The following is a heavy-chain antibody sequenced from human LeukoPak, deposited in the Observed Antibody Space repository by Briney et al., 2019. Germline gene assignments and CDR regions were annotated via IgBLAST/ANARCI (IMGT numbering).Heavy chain of an antibody. CDR1: GYTFTSYD. Sequence: ASVKVSCKASGYTFTSYDINWVRQATGQGLEWMGWMNPNSGNTGYAQKFQGRATMTRNTSISTAYMELSSLRSEDTAVYYCARVNSGSYSFDYWGQGTLVTVSS. V-gene: IGHV1-8*01. J-gene: IGHJ4*02. CDR2: MNPNSGNT. CDR3: ARVNSGSYSFDY. D-gene: IGHD1-26*01.